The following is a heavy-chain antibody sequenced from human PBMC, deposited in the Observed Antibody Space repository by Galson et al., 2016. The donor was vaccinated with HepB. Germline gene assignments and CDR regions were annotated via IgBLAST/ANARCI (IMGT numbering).Heavy chain of an antibody. CDR2: IWYDGSKK. CDR1: GFTFSLYG. Sequence: SLRLSCAASGFTFSLYGMHWVRQAPGKGLEWVAIIWYDGSKKYYGDSVKGRFTISRDNSKNTLHLQINSLRAEDTAVYYCARGAPRDYFDYWGQGTLVTVSS. D-gene: IGHD1-26*01. CDR3: ARGAPRDYFDY. J-gene: IGHJ4*02. V-gene: IGHV3-33*01.